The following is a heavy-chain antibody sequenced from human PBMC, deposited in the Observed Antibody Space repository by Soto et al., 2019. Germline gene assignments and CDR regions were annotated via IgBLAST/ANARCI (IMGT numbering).Heavy chain of an antibody. CDR1: GFTFSSYG. CDR2: ISYDGSNK. Sequence: PGGSLRLSCAASGFTFSSYGMHWVRQAPGKGLEWVAVISYDGSNKYYADSVKGRFTISRDNSKNTPYLQMNSLRAEDTAVYYCAKEGRGWKYEVDYYYGMDVWGQGTAVTVSS. J-gene: IGHJ6*02. CDR3: AKEGRGWKYEVDYYYGMDV. V-gene: IGHV3-30*18. D-gene: IGHD1-7*01.